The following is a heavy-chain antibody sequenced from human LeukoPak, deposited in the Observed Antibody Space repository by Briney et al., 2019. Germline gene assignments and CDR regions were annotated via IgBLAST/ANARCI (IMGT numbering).Heavy chain of an antibody. Sequence: SETPSLTCSVSGGSISSYYWSWVRQPPARGLEWIGYIYYSGSTNYNPSLKSRVTISVDTSKNQFSLKLSSVTAADTAVYYCARHYYDSSIDYWGQGTLVTVSS. CDR2: IYYSGST. J-gene: IGHJ4*02. V-gene: IGHV4-59*08. CDR3: ARHYYDSSIDY. D-gene: IGHD3-22*01. CDR1: GGSISSYY.